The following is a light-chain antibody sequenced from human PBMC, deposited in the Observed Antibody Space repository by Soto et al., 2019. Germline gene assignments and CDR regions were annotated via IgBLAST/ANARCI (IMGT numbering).Light chain of an antibody. CDR3: AAWDDSLNGPYV. CDR2: SNN. J-gene: IGLJ1*01. CDR1: SSNFGSNT. V-gene: IGLV1-44*01. Sequence: QSALTQPPSASGTPGQRVTISCSGSSSNFGSNTVNWYQQLPGTAPKLLIYSNNQRPSGVPDRFSGSKSGTSASLAISGLQSEDEADYYCAAWDDSLNGPYVFGTGTRSPS.